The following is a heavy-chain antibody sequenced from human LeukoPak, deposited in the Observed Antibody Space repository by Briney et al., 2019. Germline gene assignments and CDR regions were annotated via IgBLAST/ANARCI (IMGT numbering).Heavy chain of an antibody. Sequence: GGSLRLSCGASGFTFSNYAISWVRQAPGKGLEWVSGITNGGGNTNYADSVKARFIISRDNAKNTLYLRMDSLRAEDTAIYYCAKGATSAYFSPLDSWGQGTLVTVSS. V-gene: IGHV3-23*01. J-gene: IGHJ4*02. CDR1: GFTFSNYA. CDR2: ITNGGGNT. CDR3: AKGATSAYFSPLDS. D-gene: IGHD3-22*01.